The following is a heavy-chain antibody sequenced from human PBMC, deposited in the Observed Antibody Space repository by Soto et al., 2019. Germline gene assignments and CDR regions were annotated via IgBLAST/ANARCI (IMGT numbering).Heavy chain of an antibody. CDR3: ARGVTTLRSEYFDY. Sequence: SETLSLTCTVSGGSISSGGYYWSWIRQHPGKGLEWIGYIYSSGTTNHNPSLKSRVTMSLDTSKSQISLKLSSVTAADTAVYYCARGVTTLRSEYFDYWGQGTLVTVSS. CDR1: GGSISSGGYY. J-gene: IGHJ4*02. V-gene: IGHV4-31*03. CDR2: IYSSGTT. D-gene: IGHD4-17*01.